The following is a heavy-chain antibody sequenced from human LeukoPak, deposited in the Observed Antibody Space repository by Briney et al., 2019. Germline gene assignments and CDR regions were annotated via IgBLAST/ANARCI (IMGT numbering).Heavy chain of an antibody. V-gene: IGHV4-31*03. J-gene: IGHJ4*02. Sequence: RSSETLSLTCTVSGASFNSDDQYWNWIRQSPGKGLEWIGSIHPSGMLYNNPSLESRVTMSRDTSKNQFSLNLNSVTAADTAVYFCSRGLNSRKLGYWGQGILVTVSS. CDR2: IHPSGML. CDR1: GASFNSDDQY. CDR3: SRGLNSRKLGY. D-gene: IGHD2/OR15-2a*01.